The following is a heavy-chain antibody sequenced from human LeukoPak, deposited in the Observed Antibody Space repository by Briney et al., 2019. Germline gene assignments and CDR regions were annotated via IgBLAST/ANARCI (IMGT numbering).Heavy chain of an antibody. V-gene: IGHV1-69*05. CDR2: IIPIFGTA. CDR1: GGTFSSYA. D-gene: IGHD6-19*01. CDR3: ARGRGGWDYYYMDV. Sequence: ASVKVSCKASGGTFSSYAISWVRQAPGQGLEWMGGIIPIFGTANYAQKFQGRITITTDESTSTAYMELSSLRSEDTAVYYCARGRGGWDYYYMDVWGKGTTVTVSS. J-gene: IGHJ6*03.